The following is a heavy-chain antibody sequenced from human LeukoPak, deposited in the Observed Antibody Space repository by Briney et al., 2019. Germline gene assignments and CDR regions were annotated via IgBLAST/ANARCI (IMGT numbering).Heavy chain of an antibody. V-gene: IGHV3-30*18. CDR1: GFIFSSYG. CDR3: AKGGENYYGSGSYYGNYFDY. J-gene: IGHJ4*02. Sequence: GGSLRLSCAASGFIFSSYGMHWVRQAPGKGLEWVAVISYDGSNKYYADSVKGRFTISRDNSKNTLYLQMNSLRAEDTAVYYCAKGGENYYGSGSYYGNYFDYWGQGTLVTVSS. CDR2: ISYDGSNK. D-gene: IGHD3-10*01.